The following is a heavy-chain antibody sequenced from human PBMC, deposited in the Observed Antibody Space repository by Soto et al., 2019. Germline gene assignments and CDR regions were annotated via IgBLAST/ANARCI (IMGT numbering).Heavy chain of an antibody. CDR1: GFSFVDYA. V-gene: IGHV3-23*01. J-gene: IGHJ4*02. CDR2: LSGSGTST. Sequence: GGSLRLSCAASGFSFVDYAMNWVRQAPGKGLEWVSGLSGSGTSTYYADSVKGRFTISRDNSRDTLFLQMNSLTADDTAVYYCAKATTNGGWFNPFDSWGQGALVTVSS. D-gene: IGHD6-19*01. CDR3: AKATTNGGWFNPFDS.